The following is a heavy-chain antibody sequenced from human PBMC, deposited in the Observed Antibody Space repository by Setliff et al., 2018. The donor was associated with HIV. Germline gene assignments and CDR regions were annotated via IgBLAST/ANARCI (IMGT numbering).Heavy chain of an antibody. CDR1: GYTFINYD. CDR3: ARGVDGNYRKFFDN. D-gene: IGHD1-26*01. J-gene: IGHJ4*02. CDR2: VIPIFGTP. V-gene: IGHV1-69*13. Sequence: GASVKVSCKASGYTFINYDINWVRQATGQGLEWMGGVIPIFGTPKYPQKFQGRVTITADDSTTTAYMELSRLRSEDTAVYYCARGVDGNYRKFFDNWGQGTLVTVSS.